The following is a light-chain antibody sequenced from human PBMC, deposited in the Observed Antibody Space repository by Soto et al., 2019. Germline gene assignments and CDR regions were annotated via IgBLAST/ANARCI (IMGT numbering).Light chain of an antibody. J-gene: IGKJ1*01. Sequence: DIVMTQSPDSLAVSLGERATINCKSSQSVLSTSNNERYLAWYQHKPGQPPKLLISWASTRESGVPDRFSGSGSGTEFTLTISSLQAEDVAVYYCQQYYSTPPTFGQGTKVEIK. CDR1: QSVLSTSNNERY. CDR3: QQYYSTPPT. V-gene: IGKV4-1*01. CDR2: WAS.